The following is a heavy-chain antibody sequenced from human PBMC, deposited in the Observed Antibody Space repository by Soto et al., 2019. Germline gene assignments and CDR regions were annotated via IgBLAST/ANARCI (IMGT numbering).Heavy chain of an antibody. CDR3: TRRAQTSWCFDY. Sequence: QVQLQESGPGLVKPSETLSLTCTVSGGSISNFYWSWIRQPPGKGLEWIAYINYSGSTTYNPSLNRRVAMSVDTSKHQFSRKLNSVTAADTAVYYCTRRAQTSWCFDYWGQGTLVTVSS. CDR2: INYSGST. CDR1: GGSISNFY. D-gene: IGHD2-2*01. V-gene: IGHV4-59*08. J-gene: IGHJ4*02.